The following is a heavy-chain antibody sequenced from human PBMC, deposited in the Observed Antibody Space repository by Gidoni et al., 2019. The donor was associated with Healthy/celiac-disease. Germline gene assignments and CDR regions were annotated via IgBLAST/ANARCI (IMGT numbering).Heavy chain of an antibody. CDR3: ARGLPYQLLPVKGNWFDP. V-gene: IGHV4-34*01. J-gene: IGHJ5*02. Sequence: QVQLQQWGAGLLKPSETLSLTCAVYGGSLSGYYWRWLRQPPGKGLYWIGDINQSVSNNYKPSRKMRVTISVDTSKNQFSLKLSSVTAADTAVYYCARGLPYQLLPVKGNWFDPWGQGTLVTVSS. CDR1: GGSLSGYY. CDR2: INQSVSN. D-gene: IGHD2-2*01.